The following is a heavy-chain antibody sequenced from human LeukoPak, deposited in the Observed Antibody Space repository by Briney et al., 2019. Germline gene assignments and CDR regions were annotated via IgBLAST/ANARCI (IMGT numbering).Heavy chain of an antibody. CDR3: AKSPIWFGEPDYGMDV. Sequence: GGSLRLSCAASGFTFSSYGMHWVRQAPGKGLEWVAVISYDGSNKYYADSVKGRFTISRDNSKNTPYLQMNSLRAEDTAVYYCAKSPIWFGEPDYGMDVWGKGTTVTVSS. CDR2: ISYDGSNK. CDR1: GFTFSSYG. D-gene: IGHD3-10*01. J-gene: IGHJ6*04. V-gene: IGHV3-30*18.